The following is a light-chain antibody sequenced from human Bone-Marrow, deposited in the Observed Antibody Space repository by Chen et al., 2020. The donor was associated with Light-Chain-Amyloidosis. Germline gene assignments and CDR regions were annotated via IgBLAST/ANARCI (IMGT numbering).Light chain of an antibody. V-gene: IGLV3-25*03. CDR3: QSADSSGTYEVI. CDR1: DLPTKY. J-gene: IGLJ2*01. CDR2: RDT. Sequence: SYELTQPPSVSVSPGQTARITCSGDDLPTKYAYWYQQKPGQAPVLVIHRDTERPSGISERFSGSSSGPTATLTISGVQAEDEADYHCQSADSSGTYEVIFGGGTKLTAL.